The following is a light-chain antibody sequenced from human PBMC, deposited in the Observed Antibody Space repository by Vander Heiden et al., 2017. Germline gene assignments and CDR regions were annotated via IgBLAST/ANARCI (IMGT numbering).Light chain of an antibody. Sequence: DIQMTQSPSSLSASVGDRVTITCRASQSISSYLNWYQQKPGKAPKLLIYAASSLQRGVKSRFSGSGDGTDVTLTISSRQPEDFEAYYCQQRYSNHPTWTFGQGTKVEIK. J-gene: IGKJ1*01. CDR1: QSISSY. CDR3: QQRYSNHPTWT. V-gene: IGKV1-39*01. CDR2: AAS.